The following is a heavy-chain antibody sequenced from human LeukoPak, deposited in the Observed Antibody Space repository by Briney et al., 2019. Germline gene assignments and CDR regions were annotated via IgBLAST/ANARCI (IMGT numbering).Heavy chain of an antibody. CDR2: INHSGST. CDR3: ARGGRVVPAAIPAPYYYYYGMDV. V-gene: IGHV4-34*01. Sequence: PSETLSLTCAVYGGSFGGYYWSWIRQPPGKGLEWIGEINHSGSTNYNPSLKSRVTISVDTSKNQFSLKLSSVTAADTAVYYCARGGRVVPAAIPAPYYYYYGMDVWGQGTTVTVSS. D-gene: IGHD2-2*02. CDR1: GGSFGGYY. J-gene: IGHJ6*02.